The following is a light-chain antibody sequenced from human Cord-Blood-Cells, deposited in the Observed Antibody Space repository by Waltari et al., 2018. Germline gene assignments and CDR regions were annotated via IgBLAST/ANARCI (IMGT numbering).Light chain of an antibody. CDR1: NIGSKS. CDR3: QVWDSSSDHPV. Sequence: RITCGGNNIGSKSVHWYQQKPGQAPVLVIYYDSDRPSGIPERFSGSNSGNTATLTISRVEAGDEADYYCQVWDSSSDHPVFGGGTKLTVL. CDR2: YDS. V-gene: IGLV3-21*04. J-gene: IGLJ3*02.